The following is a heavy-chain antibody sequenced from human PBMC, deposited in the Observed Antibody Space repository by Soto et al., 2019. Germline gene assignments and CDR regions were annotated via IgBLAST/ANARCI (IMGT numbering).Heavy chain of an antibody. V-gene: IGHV4-30-4*01. CDR1: GGSISSGDYY. CDR3: ARERPDGARLDP. Sequence: QVQLQESGPGLVKPSQTLSLTCTVSGGSISSGDYYWSWIREPPGKGLECIGYIYYSGSTYYNPSLMSRVTISLDTSKTQFSLKLSSVTAADTAVYYCARERPDGARLDPWGQGTLVTVSS. D-gene: IGHD6-6*01. J-gene: IGHJ5*02. CDR2: IYYSGST.